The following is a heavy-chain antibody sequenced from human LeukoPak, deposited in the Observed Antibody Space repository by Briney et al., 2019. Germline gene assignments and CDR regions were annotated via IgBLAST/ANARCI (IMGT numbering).Heavy chain of an antibody. D-gene: IGHD6-13*01. CDR1: GGSISSYY. V-gene: IGHV4-59*08. CDR3: ARGRRQLVPIWVG. Sequence: SETLSLTCTVSGGSISSYYWSWIPEPPGKGLVWIGYIYYSGSTNYNPSLKSRVTISVDTSKNQFSLKLSSVTAADTAVYYCARGRRQLVPIWVGWGQGTLVTVSS. J-gene: IGHJ4*02. CDR2: IYYSGST.